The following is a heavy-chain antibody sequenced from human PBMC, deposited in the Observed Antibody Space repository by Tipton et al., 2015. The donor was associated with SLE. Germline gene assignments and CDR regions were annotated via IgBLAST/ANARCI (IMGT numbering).Heavy chain of an antibody. CDR2: IYTSGST. CDR1: GGSISSYY. D-gene: IGHD6-13*01. Sequence: LRLSCTVSGGSISSYYWSWIRQPAGKGLEWIGCIYTSGSTNYNPSLKSRVTMSVDTSKNQFSLKLSSVTAADTAVYYCASPRPMAAAGTLEYWGQGTLVTVSS. V-gene: IGHV4-4*07. CDR3: ASPRPMAAAGTLEY. J-gene: IGHJ4*02.